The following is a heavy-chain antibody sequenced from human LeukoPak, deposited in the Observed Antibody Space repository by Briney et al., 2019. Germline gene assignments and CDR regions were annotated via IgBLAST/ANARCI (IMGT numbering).Heavy chain of an antibody. CDR3: ARDPPAVTTNTYG. Sequence: GSLRLSCAASGFTFSSYAMSWVRQAPGKGLEWVSGISGSGDSTYYADSVKGRFTISRDDSKNTLYLQMNNLRADDTAVYCCARDPPAVTTNTYGWGQGTLVTVSS. CDR2: ISGSGDST. J-gene: IGHJ4*02. V-gene: IGHV3-23*01. D-gene: IGHD4-11*01. CDR1: GFTFSSYA.